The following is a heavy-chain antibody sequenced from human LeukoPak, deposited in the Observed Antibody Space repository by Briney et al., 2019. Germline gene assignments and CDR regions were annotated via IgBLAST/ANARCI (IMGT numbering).Heavy chain of an antibody. CDR1: GYTFTGYY. CDR3: ARVGNDESLDY. Sequence: ASGKVSCKASGYTFTGYYMHWVRQAPGQGLEWMGWINPNSGGTNYAQKFQGWVIMTRDTSIRTAYMELSRLRSDDTAVYYCARVGNDESLDYWGQGTLVTVSS. D-gene: IGHD1-1*01. V-gene: IGHV1-2*04. CDR2: INPNSGGT. J-gene: IGHJ4*02.